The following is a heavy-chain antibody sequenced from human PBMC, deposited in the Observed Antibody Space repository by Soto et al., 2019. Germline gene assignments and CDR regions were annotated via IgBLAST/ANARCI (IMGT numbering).Heavy chain of an antibody. CDR1: GGSISSSNW. CDR3: AREGADTALVTGSFDY. V-gene: IGHV4-4*02. CDR2: IYHSGST. J-gene: IGHJ4*02. Sequence: QVQLQESGPGLVKPSGTLSLTCAVSGGSISSSNWWSWVRQPPGKGLEWIGEIYHSGSTNYNPSLKSRVTISGVKSKNQSSLKLSSVTSADTAVYYCAREGADTALVTGSFDYWGQGTVVTVTS. D-gene: IGHD5-18*01.